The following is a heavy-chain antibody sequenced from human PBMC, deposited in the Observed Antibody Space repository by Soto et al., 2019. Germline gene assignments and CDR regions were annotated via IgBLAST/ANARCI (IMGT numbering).Heavy chain of an antibody. CDR3: VKDLWEMDQISVY. V-gene: IGHV3-30*18. CDR2: ISYDGSNK. Sequence: QVQLVESGGGVVQPGRSLRLSCAASGFTFSSYGMHWVRQSPGKGLEWVAVISYDGSNKYYADSVKGRFTISRDNSKDTLYLQRNSLRDEDTAVYYCVKDLWEMDQISVYCGQGTMVTVSS. CDR1: GFTFSSYG. J-gene: IGHJ4*02. D-gene: IGHD1-26*01.